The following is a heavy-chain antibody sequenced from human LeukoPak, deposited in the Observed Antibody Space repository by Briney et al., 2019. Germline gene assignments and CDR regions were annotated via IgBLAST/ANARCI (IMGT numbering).Heavy chain of an antibody. CDR1: GFTFSSYG. D-gene: IGHD2-21*02. Sequence: PGGSLRLSCAASGFTFSSYGMHWVRQAPGKGLEWVSGISGSGLTTYYADSVKGRFTISRDKSKNTLYLQMNSLRAEDTAVYNCAKDGAPWRRSCGGACFSFLESWGQGTQVTVSS. J-gene: IGHJ4*02. V-gene: IGHV3-23*01. CDR3: AKDGAPWRRSCGGACFSFLES. CDR2: ISGSGLTT.